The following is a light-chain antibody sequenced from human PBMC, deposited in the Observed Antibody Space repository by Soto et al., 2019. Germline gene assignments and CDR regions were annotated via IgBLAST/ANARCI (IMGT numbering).Light chain of an antibody. V-gene: IGLV2-8*01. CDR2: EVS. J-gene: IGLJ2*01. CDR1: SSDVGGYNC. Sequence: QSVLTQPPSASGSPGQSVTISCTGTSSDVGGYNCVSWYQQYPGKAPKLMTYEVSKRPSGVPDRFSGSKSGNTASLTVSGLQAEDEADYCCSSYAGSNTVVFGGGTKVTVL. CDR3: SSYAGSNTVV.